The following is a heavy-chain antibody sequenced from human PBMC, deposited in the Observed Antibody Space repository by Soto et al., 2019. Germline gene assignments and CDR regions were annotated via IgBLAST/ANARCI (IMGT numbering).Heavy chain of an antibody. CDR3: ARKPVVATAKVRGGYVYGV. V-gene: IGHV4-4*02. CDR1: SGSIFTTNW. CDR2: MYHSGSP. Sequence: QVQLQESGPGLVKPSGTLSLTCAASSGSIFTTNWWSWVRQSPGRGLQWIGDMYHSGSPKYNPSLKSLVRISIDKFTDRFFLSLSSVTAADTAVYYCARKPVVATAKVRGGYVYGVCGHGTMVTVSS. D-gene: IGHD2-2*01. J-gene: IGHJ3*01.